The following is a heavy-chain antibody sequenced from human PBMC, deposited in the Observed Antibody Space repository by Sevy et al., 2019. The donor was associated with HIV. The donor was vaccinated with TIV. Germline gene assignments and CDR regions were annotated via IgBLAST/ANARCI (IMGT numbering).Heavy chain of an antibody. J-gene: IGHJ4*02. Sequence: GGSLRLSCLASGFTFKNAWMSWVRQTPGKGLEWVGRIKSKTDGGTRDFAAVVKGRFAITRYDSKNTVSLQMDNLRTEDTAIYYCTVGVGTSDFDYWGQGILVTVSS. CDR2: IKSKTDGGTR. CDR1: GFTFKNAW. D-gene: IGHD1-26*01. V-gene: IGHV3-15*01. CDR3: TVGVGTSDFDY.